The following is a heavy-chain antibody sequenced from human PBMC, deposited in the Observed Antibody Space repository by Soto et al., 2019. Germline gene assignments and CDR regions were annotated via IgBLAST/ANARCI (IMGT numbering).Heavy chain of an antibody. V-gene: IGHV4-59*01. J-gene: IGHJ6*02. D-gene: IGHD2-21*01. Sequence: QVQLQESGRGLVKPSETLSLTCTVSSGTIGSYSWSWLRQPPGKGLEWIGHIYYSGSTKYSPSLKSRVTISVDTSKNQFSLKLNSVTAADTAVYYCARGDGCGGNCFYGMDVWGQGTTVTVSS. CDR2: IYYSGST. CDR1: SGTIGSYS. CDR3: ARGDGCGGNCFYGMDV.